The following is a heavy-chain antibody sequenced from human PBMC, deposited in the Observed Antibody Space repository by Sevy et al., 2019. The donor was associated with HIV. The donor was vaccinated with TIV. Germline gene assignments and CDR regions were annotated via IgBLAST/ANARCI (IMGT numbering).Heavy chain of an antibody. CDR3: ARVEVTMVRGDENYYMDV. V-gene: IGHV3-48*01. CDR2: ISSSSSTI. CDR1: GFTFSSYS. Sequence: GGSLRLSCAASGFTFSSYSMNWVRQAPGKGLEWVSYISSSSSTIYYADSVKGRFTISRDNAKNSLYLQMNSLRAEDTAVYYCARVEVTMVRGDENYYMDVWGKGTTVTVS. J-gene: IGHJ6*03. D-gene: IGHD3-10*01.